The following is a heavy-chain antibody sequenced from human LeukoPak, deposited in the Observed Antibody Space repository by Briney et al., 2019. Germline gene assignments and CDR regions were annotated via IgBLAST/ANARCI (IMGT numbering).Heavy chain of an antibody. CDR2: IYSGGST. J-gene: IGHJ4*02. V-gene: IGHV3-66*01. D-gene: IGHD6-13*01. CDR1: GFTVSSNY. Sequence: GGSLRLSCAVSGFTVSSNYMSWVRQAPGKGLEWVSIIYSGGSTYYADSVKGRFTISRDNSKNTLYLQMNSLRAEDTAVYYCARVGYTGTWYSSPPFDYWGQGTLVTVSS. CDR3: ARVGYTGTWYSSPPFDY.